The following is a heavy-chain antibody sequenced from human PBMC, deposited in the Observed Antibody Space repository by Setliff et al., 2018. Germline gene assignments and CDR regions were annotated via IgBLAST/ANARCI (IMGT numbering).Heavy chain of an antibody. J-gene: IGHJ5*02. D-gene: IGHD6-19*01. CDR3: AREEVGRYSSGWCISSDNWFDP. Sequence: ASVKVSCKASGYTFTGYYMHWVRQAPGQGLEWMGWINPNSGGTNYAQKFQGWVTMTRDMSISTAYMELSRLRSDDTAVYYCAREEVGRYSSGWCISSDNWFDPWGQGTLVTVSS. V-gene: IGHV1-2*04. CDR1: GYTFTGYY. CDR2: INPNSGGT.